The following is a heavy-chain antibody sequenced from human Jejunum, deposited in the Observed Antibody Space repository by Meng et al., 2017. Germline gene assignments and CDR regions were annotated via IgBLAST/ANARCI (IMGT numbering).Heavy chain of an antibody. V-gene: IGHV6-1*01. J-gene: IGHJ1*01. CDR2: TYYMSKWYN. Sequence: LPHSGPGLVKPSQTHSLTCAISGDRVSSNSVTWNWIRQSPSRGVEWLGRTYYMSKWYNDYAVSVKGRITINPDTSTNQFSLQLNSLTPEDTAVYYCARDDISVYFQQWGQGTLVTVSS. CDR3: ARDDISVYFQQ. CDR1: GDRVSSNSVT.